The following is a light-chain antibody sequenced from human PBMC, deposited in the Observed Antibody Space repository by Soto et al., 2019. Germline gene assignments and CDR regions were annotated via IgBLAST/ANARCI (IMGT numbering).Light chain of an antibody. CDR2: WAS. J-gene: IGKJ2*01. CDR3: QQHFSPPFT. CDR1: QSVLYSSNNRNH. Sequence: DIVMTQSPDSLAVSLGERATINCKSSQSVLYSSNNRNHLAWYQQKPGQPPKLLFYWASTRESGVPDRFSGSGSGKDFTLTISSLQAEDVPVYYCQQHFSPPFTVCQGTHLEIK. V-gene: IGKV4-1*01.